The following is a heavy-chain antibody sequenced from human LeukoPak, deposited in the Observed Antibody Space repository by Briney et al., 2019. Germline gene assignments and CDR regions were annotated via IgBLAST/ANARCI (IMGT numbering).Heavy chain of an antibody. D-gene: IGHD3-10*01. Sequence: ASVKVSCKASGYTFTTYTIHWVRQAPGQRLEWMGWINAGNDNTKYSQKFQDRVTITRDTSASTAYMELSSLRSEDTAVYYCARINYYGSGSYHGGWFDPWGQGTLVTVSS. J-gene: IGHJ5*02. CDR1: GYTFTTYT. V-gene: IGHV1-3*01. CDR3: ARINYYGSGSYHGGWFDP. CDR2: INAGNDNT.